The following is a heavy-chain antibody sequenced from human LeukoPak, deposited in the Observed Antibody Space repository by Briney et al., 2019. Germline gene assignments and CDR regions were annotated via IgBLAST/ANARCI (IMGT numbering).Heavy chain of an antibody. CDR1: GGSISPYY. Sequence: SETLSLTCTVSGGSISPYYWSWIRQPPGKGLEWIGYIYYTGHANYNPSLKSRVTISVDTSKTQFSLKLSSVTAADTAVYFCARQTNGAFDVWGQGTMVTVSS. V-gene: IGHV4-59*08. J-gene: IGHJ3*01. D-gene: IGHD1-14*01. CDR3: ARQTNGAFDV. CDR2: IYYTGHA.